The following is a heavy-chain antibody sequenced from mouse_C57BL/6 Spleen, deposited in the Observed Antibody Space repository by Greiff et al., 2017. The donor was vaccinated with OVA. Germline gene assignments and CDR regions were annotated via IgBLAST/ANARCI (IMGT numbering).Heavy chain of an antibody. CDR1: GFTFSSYA. V-gene: IGHV5-9-1*02. CDR3: TRAITTVVEDWYFDV. J-gene: IGHJ1*03. D-gene: IGHD1-1*01. CDR2: LSSGGGYI. Sequence: EVQVVESGEGLVKPGGSLKLSCAASGFTFSSYAMSWVRQTPEKRLEWVAYLSSGGGYIYYADTVKGRFTISRDNARNTLYLQRSSLKSEDTDMYDCTRAITTVVEDWYFDVWGTGTTVTVSS.